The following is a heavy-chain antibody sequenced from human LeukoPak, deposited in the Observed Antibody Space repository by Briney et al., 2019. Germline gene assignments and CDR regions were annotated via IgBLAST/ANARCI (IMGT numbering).Heavy chain of an antibody. CDR2: IIPIFGTA. V-gene: IGHV1-69*13. CDR3: ARDQGSGSYYTDY. D-gene: IGHD1-26*01. J-gene: IGHJ4*02. Sequence: SVKVSCKASGGTFSSYAISWVRQAPGQGLEWMGGIIPIFGTANYAQKSQGRVTITADESTSTAYMELSSLRSEDTAVYYCARDQGSGSYYTDYWGQGTLVTVSS. CDR1: GGTFSSYA.